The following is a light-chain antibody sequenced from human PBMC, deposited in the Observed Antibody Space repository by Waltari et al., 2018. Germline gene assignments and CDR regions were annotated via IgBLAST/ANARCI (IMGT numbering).Light chain of an antibody. Sequence: EIVLTQSPATLSLSPGERATLSCRASQSVSSYLAWYQQKPGQAPRLLIYDASNRATGIPARFSGSGSGTEFSLTISSLQPEDFATYYCQHLNNYPFTFGPGTKVDIK. V-gene: IGKV3-11*01. CDR3: QHLNNYPFT. CDR1: QSVSSY. CDR2: DAS. J-gene: IGKJ3*01.